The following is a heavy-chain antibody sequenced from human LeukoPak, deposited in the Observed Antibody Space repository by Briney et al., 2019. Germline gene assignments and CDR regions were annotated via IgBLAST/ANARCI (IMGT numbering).Heavy chain of an antibody. CDR2: ISYDGSNQ. CDR1: GFTFRNYA. CDR3: ARESAYGDYNDF. J-gene: IGHJ4*02. V-gene: IGHV3-30*04. Sequence: PGGSLRLSCAASGFTFRNYAMHWVRQAPGKGLEWVALISYDGSNQYYADSVKGQFIISRDNSKNTLFLLKNNLRGEDTAVYYCARESAYGDYNDFWGRGTLVTVSS. D-gene: IGHD4-17*01.